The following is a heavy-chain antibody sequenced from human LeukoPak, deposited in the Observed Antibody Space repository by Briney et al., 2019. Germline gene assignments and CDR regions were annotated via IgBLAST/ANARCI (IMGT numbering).Heavy chain of an antibody. D-gene: IGHD4-17*01. J-gene: IGHJ2*01. CDR2: INHSGST. CDR3: ARGGYGDYYWYFDL. CDR1: GGSFSGYY. V-gene: IGHV4-34*01. Sequence: SETLSLTCAVYGGSFSGYYWSWIRQPPGKGLEWIGEINHSGSTNYNPSLKSRVTISVDTSKNQFSLKLSSVTAADTAVYYCARGGYGDYYWYFDLWGRGTLVTVSS.